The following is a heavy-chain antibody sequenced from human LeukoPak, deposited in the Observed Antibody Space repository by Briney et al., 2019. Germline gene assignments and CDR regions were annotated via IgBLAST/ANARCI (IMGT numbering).Heavy chain of an antibody. Sequence: GASVKVSCKASGYTFTGYYMHWVRQAPGQGLEWMGRINPNSGGTNYAQKFQGRVTMTRDTSISRAYTELSRLRSDDTAVYYCARAPEADSSGYYHFDYWGQGTLVTVSS. CDR3: ARAPEADSSGYYHFDY. J-gene: IGHJ4*02. D-gene: IGHD3-22*01. V-gene: IGHV1-2*06. CDR1: GYTFTGYY. CDR2: INPNSGGT.